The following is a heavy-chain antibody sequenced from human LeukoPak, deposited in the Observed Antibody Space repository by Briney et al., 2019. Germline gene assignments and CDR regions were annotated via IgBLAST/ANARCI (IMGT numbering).Heavy chain of an antibody. J-gene: IGHJ4*02. CDR3: ARFKRAGGWSYFDY. D-gene: IGHD6-19*01. CDR1: GGSISSYY. Sequence: PSETLSLTCTVSGGSISSYYWSWIRQPPGKGLEWIGYVYYSGSAHYSPSLKSRVTISVDTSKNQFSLKLSSVTAADTAVYYCARFKRAGGWSYFDYWGQGTLVTVSS. V-gene: IGHV4-59*01. CDR2: VYYSGSA.